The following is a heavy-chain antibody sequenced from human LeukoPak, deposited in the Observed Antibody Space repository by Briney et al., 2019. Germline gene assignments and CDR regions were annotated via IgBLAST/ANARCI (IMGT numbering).Heavy chain of an antibody. CDR2: IYHSGST. CDR3: ARKGDNGPFDY. V-gene: IGHV4-38-2*02. CDR1: GYSISSGYY. Sequence: SETLSLTCTVSGYSISSGYYWGWIRQPPGKGLEWIGSIYHSGSTYYNPSLKSRVTISVDTSKNQFSLKLSSVTAADTAVYYCARKGDNGPFDYWGQGTLVTVSS. J-gene: IGHJ4*02. D-gene: IGHD4-17*01.